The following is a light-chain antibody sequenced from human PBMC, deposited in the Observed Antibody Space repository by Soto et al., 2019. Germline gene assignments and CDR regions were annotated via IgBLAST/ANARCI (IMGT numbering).Light chain of an antibody. CDR2: RNS. V-gene: IGLV1-40*01. CDR3: QSYDRSLSGGV. Sequence: QSVLTQPPSVSGAPGQRVTISCTGSSSNIGTYDVHWYQQLPGTAPKLLIYRNSNRPSGVPDRFSGSKSGTSASLAITGLQAEDEADYYCQSYDRSLSGGVFGGGTKLTVL. CDR1: SSNIGTYD. J-gene: IGLJ3*02.